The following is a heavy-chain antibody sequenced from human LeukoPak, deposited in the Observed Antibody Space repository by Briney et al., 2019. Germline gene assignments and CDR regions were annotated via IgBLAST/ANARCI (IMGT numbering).Heavy chain of an antibody. CDR3: AKWGDYDVLTGYYVSDY. Sequence: GGSLTLSCAASGFTFSNYAMSWVRQAPGKGLEWVSAITGSGGNTYYADSVKGRFTISRDNSKNTLYLQMNSLRAEDTAVYYCAKWGDYDVLTGYYVSDYWGQGTLVTVSS. V-gene: IGHV3-23*01. J-gene: IGHJ4*02. CDR1: GFTFSNYA. D-gene: IGHD3-9*01. CDR2: ITGSGGNT.